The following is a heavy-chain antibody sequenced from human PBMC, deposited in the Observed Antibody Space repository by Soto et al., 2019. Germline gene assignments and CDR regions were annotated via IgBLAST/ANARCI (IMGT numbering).Heavy chain of an antibody. V-gene: IGHV1-3*01. J-gene: IGHJ4*02. CDR2: INAGNGNT. D-gene: IGHD3-22*01. Sequence: ASVKVSCKASGYTFTSYAMHWVRQAPGQRLERVGWINAGNGNTKYSQKFQGRVTISRDNSKNTLYLQMNSLRAEDTAVYYCAKETAKYDSSGYYYVDYFDYWGQGTRGTVSS. CDR1: GYTFTSYA. CDR3: AKETAKYDSSGYYYVDYFDY.